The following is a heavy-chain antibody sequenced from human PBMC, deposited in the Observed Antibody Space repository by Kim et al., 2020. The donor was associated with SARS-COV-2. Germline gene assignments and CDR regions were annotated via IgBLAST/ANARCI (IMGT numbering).Heavy chain of an antibody. D-gene: IGHD5-18*01. CDR3: ASVGYSYVHPFDY. V-gene: IGHV3-11*03. Sequence: STESVRGRVTISRGNATNTLYLHMKSLRAEDTAVYSCASVGYSYVHPFDYWGQGTLVTVSS. J-gene: IGHJ4*02.